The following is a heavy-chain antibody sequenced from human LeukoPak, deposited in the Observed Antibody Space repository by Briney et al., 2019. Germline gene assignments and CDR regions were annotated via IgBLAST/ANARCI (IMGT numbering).Heavy chain of an antibody. Sequence: GGSLRLSCAASGFTFSNYGMHWVRQAPGKGLEWVAVISYDGSNKYYADSVKGRFTISRDNSQNTLYLQMNSLRAEDTAVYYCAKDSGNGGSCDYWGQGTLVTVSS. CDR3: AKDSGNGGSCDY. J-gene: IGHJ4*02. D-gene: IGHD2-15*01. CDR1: GFTFSNYG. V-gene: IGHV3-30*18. CDR2: ISYDGSNK.